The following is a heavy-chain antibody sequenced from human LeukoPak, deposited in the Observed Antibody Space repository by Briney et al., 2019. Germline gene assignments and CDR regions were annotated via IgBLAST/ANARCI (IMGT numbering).Heavy chain of an antibody. CDR3: ARRRTFGCSSTSCRHYMDV. CDR1: GYSFTSYW. V-gene: IGHV5-51*01. J-gene: IGHJ6*03. Sequence: GESLKISCKGSGYSFTSYWIGWVRQMPGKGLEWMGIIYPGDSDTRYSPSFQGQVTISADKSISTAYLQWSSLKASDTAMYYCARRRTFGCSSTSCRHYMDVWGKGTTVTVSS. CDR2: IYPGDSDT. D-gene: IGHD2-2*01.